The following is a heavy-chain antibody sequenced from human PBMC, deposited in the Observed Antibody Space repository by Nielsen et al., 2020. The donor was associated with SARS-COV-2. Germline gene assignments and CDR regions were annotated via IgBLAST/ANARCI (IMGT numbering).Heavy chain of an antibody. CDR3: ATKREGRGYYYMDV. V-gene: IGHV5-51*01. J-gene: IGHJ6*03. Sequence: GESLKISCKASGHTYIDYWIGWVRQMPGKGLEWMGIIYLGDSDTRYSPSFQGQVTISGDKSITTAYLQWNSLKASDTAMYYCATKREGRGYYYMDVWGKGTTVTVSS. CDR2: IYLGDSDT. D-gene: IGHD1-26*01. CDR1: GHTYIDYW.